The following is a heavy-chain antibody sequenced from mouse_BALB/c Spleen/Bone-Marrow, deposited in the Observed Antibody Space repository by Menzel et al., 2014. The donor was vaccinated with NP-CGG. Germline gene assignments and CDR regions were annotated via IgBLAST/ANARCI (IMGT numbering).Heavy chain of an antibody. Sequence: EVKLMESGPELVKPGASMKISCKASGYSFTGYTMNWVKQSHGKNLEWIGLINPYNGGTSYNQKFKGKATLTVDKSSSSAYMELLSLTSEDSAVYYCARGDYYGYAMDYWGQGPSVTVSS. D-gene: IGHD1-1*01. J-gene: IGHJ4*01. CDR3: ARGDYYGYAMDY. CDR1: GYSFTGYT. CDR2: INPYNGGT. V-gene: IGHV1-18*01.